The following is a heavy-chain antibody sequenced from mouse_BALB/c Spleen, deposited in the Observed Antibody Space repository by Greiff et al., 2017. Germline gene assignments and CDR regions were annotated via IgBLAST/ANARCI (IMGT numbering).Heavy chain of an antibody. D-gene: IGHD1-1*01. CDR3: ARFYYGSSKYFDV. V-gene: IGHV1-80*01. CDR2: IYPGDGDT. Sequence: QVHVKQSGAELVRPGSSVKISCKASGYAFSSYWMNWVKQRPGQGLEWIGQIYPGDGDTNYNGKFKGKATLTADKSSSTAYMQLSSLTSEDSAVYFCARFYYGSSKYFDVWGAGTTVTVSS. CDR1: GYAFSSYW. J-gene: IGHJ1*01.